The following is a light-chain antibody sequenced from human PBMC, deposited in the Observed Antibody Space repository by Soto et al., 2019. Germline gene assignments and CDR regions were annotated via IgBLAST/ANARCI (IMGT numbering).Light chain of an antibody. CDR1: QSVGSD. Sequence: IVMTHSQATLSVSPVERAILSYRASQSVGSDLAWYQQKPGQAPRLVIYDTSTRATGVPTRISGSGSGTEFTITISSLQSEDFAVYYCQQYNSWPLTFGGGTKVDIK. J-gene: IGKJ4*01. CDR2: DTS. CDR3: QQYNSWPLT. V-gene: IGKV3D-15*01.